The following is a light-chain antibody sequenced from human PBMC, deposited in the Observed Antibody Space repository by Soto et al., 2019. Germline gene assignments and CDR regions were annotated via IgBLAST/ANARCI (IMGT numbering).Light chain of an antibody. J-gene: IGKJ1*01. CDR3: QQYNSYSWT. CDR2: KAS. V-gene: IGKV1-5*03. CDR1: QSISSW. Sequence: DLHMTQSPSTLSASVRDRVTTTCRASQSISSWLAWYQQKPGKAPKLLIYKASSLESGVPSRFSGSGSGTEFTLTISSLQPDDFATYYCQQYNSYSWTFGQGTKV.